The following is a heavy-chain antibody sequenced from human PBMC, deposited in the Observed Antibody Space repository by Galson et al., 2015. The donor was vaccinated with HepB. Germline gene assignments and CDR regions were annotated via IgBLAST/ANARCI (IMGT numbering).Heavy chain of an antibody. CDR1: GFTFSSYA. D-gene: IGHD6-19*01. Sequence: SLRLSCAASGFTFSSYAMSWVRQAPGKGLEWVSAISGSGGSTYYADSVKGRFTISRDNSKNTLYLQMNSLRAEDTAVYYCARGPNKPKYSSGPWGFDYWGQGTLVTVSS. J-gene: IGHJ4*02. CDR2: ISGSGGST. CDR3: ARGPNKPKYSSGPWGFDY. V-gene: IGHV3-23*01.